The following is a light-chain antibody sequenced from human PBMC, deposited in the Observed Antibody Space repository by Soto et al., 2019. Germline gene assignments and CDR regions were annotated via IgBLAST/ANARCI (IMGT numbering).Light chain of an antibody. CDR1: ETVSTN. CDR3: QQRSNWPPT. V-gene: IGKV3-15*01. Sequence: EIVVTPSPATLSVSPVEGATLSCRASETVSTNLAWYQQKPGQAPRLLIFGASTRARGIPARFSGGGSGTEFTLTISSLQSEDFAVYYCQQRSNWPPTVGQGTKVDI. J-gene: IGKJ1*01. CDR2: GAS.